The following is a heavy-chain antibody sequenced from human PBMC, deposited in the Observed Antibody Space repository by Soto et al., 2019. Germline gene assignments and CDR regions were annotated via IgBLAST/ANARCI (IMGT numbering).Heavy chain of an antibody. J-gene: IGHJ4*02. V-gene: IGHV2-5*01. CDR1: GFSRSTTGLG. CDR3: AHRGGATVGLYYFDY. CDR2: IYWHDDK. D-gene: IGHD3-16*01. Sequence: SGPALVNPRQTLTLTCTFSGFSRSTTGLGVSWIRQPPGKALEWLALIYWHDDKRYSPSLKSRLSITKDTSKNQVVLTMTDMDPVDTATYYCAHRGGATVGLYYFDYWGQGALVTSPQ.